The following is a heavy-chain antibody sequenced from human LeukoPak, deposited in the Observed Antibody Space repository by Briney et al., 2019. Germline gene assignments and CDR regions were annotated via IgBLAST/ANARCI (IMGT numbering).Heavy chain of an antibody. CDR2: IYSGGST. J-gene: IGHJ5*02. V-gene: IGHV3-53*01. CDR3: ARDEDTAMVSFDP. Sequence: GGSLRLSCAASGFTVSSNYMSWVRQAPGKGLEWVSVIYSGGSTFYADSVKGRFSISRDNSKNTLYLQMNSLRAEDTAVYYCARDEDTAMVSFDPWGQGTLVTVSS. D-gene: IGHD5-18*01. CDR1: GFTVSSNY.